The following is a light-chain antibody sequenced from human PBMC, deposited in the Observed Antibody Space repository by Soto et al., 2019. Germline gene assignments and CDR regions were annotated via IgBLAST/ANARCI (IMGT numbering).Light chain of an antibody. Sequence: EIVLTQSPATLSLSPGDIATLSCRASQSVSSYLAWYQQKPGQAPRLLIYDASNRATGIPARFSGSGSGTNFTITISSLEPEDFAVYYCQQRSNWPPGTFGPGTKVDIK. CDR1: QSVSSY. CDR2: DAS. J-gene: IGKJ3*01. CDR3: QQRSNWPPGT. V-gene: IGKV3-11*01.